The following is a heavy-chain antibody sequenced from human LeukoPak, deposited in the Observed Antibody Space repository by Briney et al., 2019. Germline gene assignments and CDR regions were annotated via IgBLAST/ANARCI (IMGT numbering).Heavy chain of an antibody. CDR2: IYYSGST. V-gene: IGHV4-39*07. J-gene: IGHJ4*02. CDR3: ARVNLELRTGFDY. D-gene: IGHD1-7*01. Sequence: PSETLSLTCTVSGGSISSSSYYWGWIRQPPGKGLEWIGSIYYSGSTYYNPSLKSRVTISVDTSKNQFSLKLSSVTAADTAVYYCARVNLELRTGFDYWGQGTLVTVSS. CDR1: GGSISSSSYY.